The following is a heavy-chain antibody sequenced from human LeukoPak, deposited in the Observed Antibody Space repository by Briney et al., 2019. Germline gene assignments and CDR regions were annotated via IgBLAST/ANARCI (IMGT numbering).Heavy chain of an antibody. CDR3: ARGHYDILTGESYYFDY. CDR1: GGSISSYY. CDR2: IYYSGGT. Sequence: SETLSLTCTVSGGSISSYYWSWIRQPPGKGLEWIGYIYYSGGTNYNPSLKSRVTISVDTSKIQFSLKLSSVTAADTALYYCARGHYDILTGESYYFDYWGQGTLVTVSS. D-gene: IGHD3-9*01. V-gene: IGHV4-59*01. J-gene: IGHJ4*02.